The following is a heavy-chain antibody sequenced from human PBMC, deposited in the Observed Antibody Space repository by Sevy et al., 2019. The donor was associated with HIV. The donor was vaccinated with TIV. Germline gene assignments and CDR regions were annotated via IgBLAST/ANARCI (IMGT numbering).Heavy chain of an antibody. CDR2: IFHTGET. CDR3: AKIYDY. J-gene: IGHJ4*02. CDR1: GGSISKIGNY. Sequence: SETLSLTCSVSGGSISKIGNYWGWVRQPPGERLEWIGDIFHTGETNYNPSLKSRVTISLDTSKNQFSLKLSSVTAADTAVYYCAKIYDYWGPGALVTVSS. V-gene: IGHV4-39*01. D-gene: IGHD3-3*01.